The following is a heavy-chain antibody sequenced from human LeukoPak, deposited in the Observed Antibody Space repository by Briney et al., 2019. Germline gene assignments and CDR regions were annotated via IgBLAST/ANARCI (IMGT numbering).Heavy chain of an antibody. J-gene: IGHJ4*02. CDR1: GLSFSGYA. Sequence: GGSLRLSCAASGLSFSGYAMDWVRQAPGKGLEWVAVISYDGSNKYYADSVKGRFTISRDNSKNTLYLQMNSRRTEDTAVYDCARGSPPDYWGQGTLVTVSS. CDR2: ISYDGSNK. V-gene: IGHV3-30-3*01. CDR3: ARGSPPDY.